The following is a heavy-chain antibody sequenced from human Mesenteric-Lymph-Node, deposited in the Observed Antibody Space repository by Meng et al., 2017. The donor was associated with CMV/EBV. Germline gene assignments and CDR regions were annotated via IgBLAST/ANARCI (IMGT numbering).Heavy chain of an antibody. CDR1: GFTFSSYT. CDR3: AKSASKYDFRDAFDI. CDR2: MTNSDSQI. J-gene: IGHJ3*02. V-gene: IGHV3-21*04. Sequence: GESLKISCVASGFTFSSYTMNWVRQAPGKGLEWVASMTNSDSQIYYADSVKGRFTISRDNAKHSLYLQMNSLRADDMAFYYCAKSASKYDFRDAFDIWGRGTMVTVSS. D-gene: IGHD3-3*01.